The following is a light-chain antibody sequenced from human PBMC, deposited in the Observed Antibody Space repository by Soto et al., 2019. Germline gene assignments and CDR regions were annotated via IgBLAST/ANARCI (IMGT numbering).Light chain of an antibody. CDR1: ISNIGSNP. Sequence: QSVLTQPPSASGTPGQRVTISCSGSISNIGSNPVYWHQQLPGTAPKLMIYDVARWPSGVPDRFSGSKSGNTASLTISGLQAEDEADYFCCSYAGGYTYLFGTGTKVTVL. J-gene: IGLJ1*01. V-gene: IGLV1-44*01. CDR2: DVA. CDR3: CSYAGGYTYL.